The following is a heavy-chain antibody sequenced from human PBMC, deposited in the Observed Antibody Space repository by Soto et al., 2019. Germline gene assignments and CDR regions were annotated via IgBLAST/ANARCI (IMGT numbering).Heavy chain of an antibody. CDR3: AKDPYYDFWSGYYYFDY. CDR1: GFTFSSYA. CDR2: ITGSGDLT. D-gene: IGHD3-3*01. J-gene: IGHJ4*02. V-gene: IGHV3-23*01. Sequence: EVQLLESGGGLVQPGGSLRLSCAASGFTFSSYALSWVRQAPGKGLEWVSAITGSGDLTYYADSVKGRFSISRDNYRNTVYLQMNSLRAEDTAVYYCAKDPYYDFWSGYYYFDYWGQGTLVTVSS.